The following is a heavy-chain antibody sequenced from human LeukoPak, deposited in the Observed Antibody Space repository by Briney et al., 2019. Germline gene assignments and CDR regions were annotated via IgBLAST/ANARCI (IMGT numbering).Heavy chain of an antibody. J-gene: IGHJ4*02. D-gene: IGHD3-22*01. CDR3: ASYSYDINGWVPFDY. V-gene: IGHV4-61*02. CDR2: IYTSGST. Sequence: SQTLSLTCTVSGNSISSGDNYWSWIRQPAGKGLEWIGRIYTSGSTNYNPSLKSRVTISGDTSKNQFSLRLSSVTAADTAVYARASYSYDINGWVPFDYWGQGTLVTVSS. CDR1: GNSISSGDNY.